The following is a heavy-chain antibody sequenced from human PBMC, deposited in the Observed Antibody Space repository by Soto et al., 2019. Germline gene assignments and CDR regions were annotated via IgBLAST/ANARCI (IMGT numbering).Heavy chain of an antibody. CDR2: ISGSGGST. CDR3: ARSGLITMIVVVPTYGMEV. D-gene: IGHD3-22*01. CDR1: GFTFSTYA. J-gene: IGHJ6*01. Sequence: GGSLRLSCAASGFTFSTYAMSWVRQAPGKGLEWVSAISGSGGSTYYPDSLKGRFTISRDNSKNTLYLQMNSLRAEDTAVYYCARSGLITMIVVVPTYGMEVWGRGTTVTGSS. V-gene: IGHV3-23*01.